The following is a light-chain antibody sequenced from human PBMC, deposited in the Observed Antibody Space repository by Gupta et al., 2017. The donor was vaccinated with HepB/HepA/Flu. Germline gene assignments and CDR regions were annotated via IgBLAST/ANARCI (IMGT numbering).Light chain of an antibody. Sequence: QSVLTQPPSASGTPGQRVTTSCSGSSSNIGSNTVNCYQQLPGTAPKLLIYSNNQRPSGVPDRFSGSKSGTSASLAISGLQSEDEADYYCAAWDDSLNGLVFGGGTKLTVL. CDR3: AAWDDSLNGLV. V-gene: IGLV1-44*01. CDR1: SSNIGSNT. CDR2: SNN. J-gene: IGLJ2*01.